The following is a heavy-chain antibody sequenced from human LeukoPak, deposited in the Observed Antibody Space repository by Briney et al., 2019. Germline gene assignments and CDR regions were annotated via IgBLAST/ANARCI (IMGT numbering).Heavy chain of an antibody. Sequence: GGSLRLSCAASGFTFSSYGLNWVRQAPGKGLEWVSTISSGGHIYYEDSGKGRFTISRDSAKNSLYLQMNSLRAEDTAVYYCARDQDGGKYYYESSGYSHWGQGILVTVSS. V-gene: IGHV3-21*01. CDR3: ARDQDGGKYYYESSGYSH. D-gene: IGHD3-22*01. CDR1: GFTFSSYG. J-gene: IGHJ4*02. CDR2: ISSGGHI.